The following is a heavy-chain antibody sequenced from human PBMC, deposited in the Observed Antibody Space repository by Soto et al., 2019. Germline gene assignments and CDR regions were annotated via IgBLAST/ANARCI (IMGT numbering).Heavy chain of an antibody. Sequence: QVQLAESGGGVVQPGRSLRLSCAASGFTFNSNAMHWVRQAPGKGLEWVAVIWYDGSNEHYADSVKGRFTISRDTSKNTLYLQMNSLRAEDTAVYYCVRDSSGSYYFDYWGQGTLVTVSS. CDR1: GFTFNSNA. CDR2: IWYDGSNE. V-gene: IGHV3-33*01. J-gene: IGHJ4*02. D-gene: IGHD3-22*01. CDR3: VRDSSGSYYFDY.